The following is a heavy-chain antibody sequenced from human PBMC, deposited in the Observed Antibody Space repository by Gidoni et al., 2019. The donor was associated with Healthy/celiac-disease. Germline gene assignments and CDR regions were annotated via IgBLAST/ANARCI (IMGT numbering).Heavy chain of an antibody. J-gene: IGHJ6*02. CDR1: GGSISSYY. D-gene: IGHD5-18*01. V-gene: IGHV4-59*01. Sequence: QVQLQESGPGLVKPSETLSLTCTVSGGSISSYYWSWIRQPPGKGLEWIGYIYYSGSTNYNPSLKSRVTISVDPSKTQFSLKLSSVTAADTSVYYCARDPGGYSYVFWVFSGMDVWGQGTTVTVSS. CDR2: IYYSGST. CDR3: ARDPGGYSYVFWVFSGMDV.